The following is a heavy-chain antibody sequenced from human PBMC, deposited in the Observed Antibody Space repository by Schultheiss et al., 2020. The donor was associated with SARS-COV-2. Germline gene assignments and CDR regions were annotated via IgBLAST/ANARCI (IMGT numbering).Heavy chain of an antibody. V-gene: IGHV3-7*03. D-gene: IGHD5-18*01. Sequence: GESLKISCAASGFTFSNYWMSWVRQAPGKGLEWVANIKQDGSEKYYVDSVKGRFTISRDNAKNSLYLQMNSLRAEDTAVYYCARGGYNYGVYGAQVDSWGQGTLVTVSS. J-gene: IGHJ4*02. CDR1: GFTFSNYW. CDR2: IKQDGSEK. CDR3: ARGGYNYGVYGAQVDS.